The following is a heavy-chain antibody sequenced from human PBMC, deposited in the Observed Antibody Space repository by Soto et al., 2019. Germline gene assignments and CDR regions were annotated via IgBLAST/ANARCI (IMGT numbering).Heavy chain of an antibody. Sequence: GGSLRLSCAASGFSFSDYHMSWIRQAPGKGLEWVSLISTSGSSTDYADSVKGRFTISRDNAKNSLSLQMNSLRAEDTAVYYCANLAKNYDHYMDVWGKGTMVTVSS. V-gene: IGHV3-11*01. CDR3: ANLAKNYDHYMDV. CDR2: ISTSGSST. D-gene: IGHD1-26*01. CDR1: GFSFSDYH. J-gene: IGHJ6*03.